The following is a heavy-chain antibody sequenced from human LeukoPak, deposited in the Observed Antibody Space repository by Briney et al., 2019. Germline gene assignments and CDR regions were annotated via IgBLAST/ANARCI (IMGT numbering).Heavy chain of an antibody. V-gene: IGHV4-34*01. CDR2: INHSGST. Sequence: PSETLSLTCAVYGGSFSGYYRSWIRQPPGKGLEWIGEINHSGSTNYNPSLKSRVTISVDTSKNQFSLKLSSVTAADTAVYYCARIPGYYDSSCHPWGQGTLVTVSS. CDR3: ARIPGYYDSSCHP. J-gene: IGHJ5*02. CDR1: GGSFSGYY. D-gene: IGHD3-22*01.